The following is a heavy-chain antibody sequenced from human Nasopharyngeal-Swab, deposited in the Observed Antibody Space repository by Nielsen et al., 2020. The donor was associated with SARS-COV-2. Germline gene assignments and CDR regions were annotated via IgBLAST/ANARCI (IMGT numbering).Heavy chain of an antibody. D-gene: IGHD2/OR15-2a*01. V-gene: IGHV4-59*01. CDR2: IYYSGST. CDR1: GGSISSYY. Sequence: SETLSLTCTVSGGSISSYYWSWIRQPPGKGLEWIGYIYYSGSTNYNPSLKSRVTISVDTSKNQFSLKLSSVAAADTAVYYCARQEDENTFALHAFDIWGQGTMVTVSS. J-gene: IGHJ3*02. CDR3: ARQEDENTFALHAFDI.